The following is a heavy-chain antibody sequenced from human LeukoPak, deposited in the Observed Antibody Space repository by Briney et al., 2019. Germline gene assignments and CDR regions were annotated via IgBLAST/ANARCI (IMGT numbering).Heavy chain of an antibody. CDR2: INHSGST. D-gene: IGHD3-3*01. V-gene: IGHV4-34*01. Sequence: SETLSLTCAVNGGSFSGYYWSWIRQPPGKGLEWIGEINHSGSTNYNPSLKSRVTISVDTSKNQFSLKLSSVTAADTAVYYCARREVRRDYDFWSGYWDYFDYWGQGTLVTVSS. CDR3: ARREVRRDYDFWSGYWDYFDY. CDR1: GGSFSGYY. J-gene: IGHJ4*02.